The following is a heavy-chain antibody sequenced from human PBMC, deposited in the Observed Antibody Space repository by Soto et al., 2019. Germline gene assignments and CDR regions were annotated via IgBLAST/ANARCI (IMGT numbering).Heavy chain of an antibody. CDR2: IYYSGST. CDR1: GGSISSGDYY. V-gene: IGHV4-30-4*01. J-gene: IGHJ5*02. Sequence: SETLSLTCTVSGGSISSGDYYWSWIRQPPGKGLEWIGYIYYSGSTYYNPSLKSRVTISVDTSKNQFSLKLSSVTAADTAVYYCARCPYGSGSYWWFDPWGQGTLVTVSS. D-gene: IGHD3-10*01. CDR3: ARCPYGSGSYWWFDP.